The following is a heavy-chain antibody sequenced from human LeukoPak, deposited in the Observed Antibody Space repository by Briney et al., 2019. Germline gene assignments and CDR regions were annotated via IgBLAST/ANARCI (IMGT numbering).Heavy chain of an antibody. CDR1: GYSFTGYY. Sequence: ASLKVSCKASGYSFTGYYIHWVRQAPGQGLEWMGWINPNSGGTKYAQKFQGRLTMTRDTSISTANMELSRLRSDDTAVYYCARERTTVVTLDYYYGMVVWGQGPTVSVSS. CDR2: INPNSGGT. CDR3: ARERTTVVTLDYYYGMVV. J-gene: IGHJ6*01. D-gene: IGHD4-23*01. V-gene: IGHV1-2*02.